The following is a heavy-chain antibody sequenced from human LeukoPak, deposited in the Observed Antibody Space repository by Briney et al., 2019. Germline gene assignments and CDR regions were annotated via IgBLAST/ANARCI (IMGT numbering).Heavy chain of an antibody. CDR1: GASISGHY. V-gene: IGHV4-59*08. Sequence: SETLSLTCTVSGASISGHYLTWIRQPPGKGLEWIGYISYIGSTNYNPSLKSRVTISVDTSKNQFSLKLSSVTAADTAVYYCARLRNWNYGGDAFDIWGQGTMVTVSS. J-gene: IGHJ3*02. D-gene: IGHD1-7*01. CDR3: ARLRNWNYGGDAFDI. CDR2: ISYIGST.